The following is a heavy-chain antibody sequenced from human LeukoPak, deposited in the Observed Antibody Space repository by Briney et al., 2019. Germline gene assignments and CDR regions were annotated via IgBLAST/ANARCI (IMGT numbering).Heavy chain of an antibody. CDR2: IYYSGST. CDR3: ARVSYCSSASCYQYFDY. Sequence: SETLFLTCTVSGGSISSYYWSWIRQPPGKGLEWIGYIYYSGSTNYNPSLKSRVTISVDTSKNQFSLKVSSVTAADTAVYYCARVSYCSSASCYQYFDYWGQGTLVTVSS. V-gene: IGHV4-59*01. D-gene: IGHD2-2*01. CDR1: GGSISSYY. J-gene: IGHJ4*02.